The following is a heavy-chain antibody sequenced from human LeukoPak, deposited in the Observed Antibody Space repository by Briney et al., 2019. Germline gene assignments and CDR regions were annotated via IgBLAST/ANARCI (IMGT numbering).Heavy chain of an antibody. CDR3: ARATVTTAFDI. Sequence: GGSLRLSCAASGFIFDDYGVSWVRQAPGKGLEWVSVIYSGGSTYYADSVKGRFTISRDNSKNTLYLQMNSLRAEDTAVYYCARATVTTAFDIWGQGTMVTVSS. J-gene: IGHJ3*02. V-gene: IGHV3-66*01. CDR1: GFIFDDYG. CDR2: IYSGGST. D-gene: IGHD4-17*01.